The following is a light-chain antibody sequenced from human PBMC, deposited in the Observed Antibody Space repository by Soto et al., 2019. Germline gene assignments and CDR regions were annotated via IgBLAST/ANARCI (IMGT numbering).Light chain of an antibody. J-gene: IGLJ3*02. CDR3: CSYAGSSTWV. Sequence: QSVLTQPASVSGSPGQSITISCTGTSSDVGSYNLVSWYQQHPGKAPKLMIYEGSKRPSGVSNRFSGSKSGNTASLTMSGLQAEDEADYYCCSYAGSSTWVFGGGTQLTVL. V-gene: IGLV2-23*01. CDR2: EGS. CDR1: SSDVGSYNL.